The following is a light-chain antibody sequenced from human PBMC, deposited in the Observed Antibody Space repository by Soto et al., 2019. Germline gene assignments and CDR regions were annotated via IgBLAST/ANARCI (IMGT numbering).Light chain of an antibody. CDR1: QSISSW. CDR3: QQYNSYPLT. Sequence: IQMTQAPSTPSASVLDILTIPFRASQSISSWLAWYQQKPGKAPKLLIYDASSLESGVPSRFSGSGSGTEFTLTISSLQPDDFATYYCQQYNSYPLTFGGGTKVDIK. CDR2: DAS. J-gene: IGKJ4*01. V-gene: IGKV1-5*01.